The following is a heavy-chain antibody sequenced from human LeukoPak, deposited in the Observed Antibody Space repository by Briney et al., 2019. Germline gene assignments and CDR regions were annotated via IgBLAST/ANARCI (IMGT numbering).Heavy chain of an antibody. Sequence: ASVKVSCKASGYTFISYDINWVRQAPGQGLEWMGWMNPNSGNTGYAQKFQGRVTITADKSTSTAYMELSSLRSEDTAVYYCARDLTPKDRHGMDVWGQGTTVTVSS. V-gene: IGHV1-8*01. CDR3: ARDLTPKDRHGMDV. CDR1: GYTFISYD. CDR2: MNPNSGNT. J-gene: IGHJ6*02.